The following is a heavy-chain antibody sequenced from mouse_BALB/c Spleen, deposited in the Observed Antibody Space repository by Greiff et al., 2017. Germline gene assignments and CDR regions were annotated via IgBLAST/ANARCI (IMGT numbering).Heavy chain of an antibody. CDR3: APGWLLRAWFAY. D-gene: IGHD2-3*01. Sequence: EVQLQQSGPGLVKPSQSLSLTCTVTGYSITSDYAWNWIRQFPGNKLEWMGYISYSGSTSYNPSLKSRISITRDTSKNQFFLQLNSVTTEDTATYYCAPGWLLRAWFAYWGQGTLVTVSA. V-gene: IGHV3-2*02. J-gene: IGHJ3*01. CDR1: GYSITSDYA. CDR2: ISYSGST.